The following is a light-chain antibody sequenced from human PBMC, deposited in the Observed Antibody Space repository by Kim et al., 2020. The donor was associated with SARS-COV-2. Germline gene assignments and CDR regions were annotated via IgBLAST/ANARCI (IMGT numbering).Light chain of an antibody. V-gene: IGLV1-40*01. J-gene: IGLJ1*01. CDR3: QSYDSSLSGYV. CDR2: GNS. Sequence: VTISCTGGSSNIGAGYDVHWYQQLPGTAPNLLIYGNSNRPSGVPDRFSGSKSGTSASLAITGLQAEDEADYYCQSYDSSLSGYVFGTGTKVTVL. CDR1: SSNIGAGYD.